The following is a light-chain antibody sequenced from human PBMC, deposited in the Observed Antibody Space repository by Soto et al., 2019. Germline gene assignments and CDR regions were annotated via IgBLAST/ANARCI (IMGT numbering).Light chain of an antibody. CDR2: SAS. CDR3: QKYNSAPWT. V-gene: IGKV1-27*01. Sequence: IQMTQSPSSLSASVGDRVTITCRASQVITNFLAWYQQKPGKVPRLLIYSASTLQSGVPSRFSGSGSGTDFTLTISSLQPEDVATYYCQKYNSAPWTFGQGTKVDTK. CDR1: QVITNF. J-gene: IGKJ1*01.